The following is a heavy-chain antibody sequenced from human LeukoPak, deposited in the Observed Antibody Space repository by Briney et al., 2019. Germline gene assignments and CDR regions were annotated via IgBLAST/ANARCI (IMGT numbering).Heavy chain of an antibody. CDR2: TYYRSKWYS. D-gene: IGHD3-10*01. CDR3: ARRPGALLH. J-gene: IGHJ4*02. Sequence: SQTLSLTCVISVDSVSTNSAAWNWIRQSPSRGLEWLGRTYYRSKWYSYSAVSVKSRININPDTSKNQFSLQLNSVTPEDTAVYYCARRPGALLHWGQGILVTVSS. V-gene: IGHV6-1*01. CDR1: VDSVSTNSAA.